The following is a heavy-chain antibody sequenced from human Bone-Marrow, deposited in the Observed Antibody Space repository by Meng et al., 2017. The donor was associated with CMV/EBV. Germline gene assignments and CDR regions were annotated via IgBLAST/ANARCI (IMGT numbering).Heavy chain of an antibody. CDR3: ARALGDIGLDY. CDR2: IIPIFGTA. J-gene: IGHJ4*02. D-gene: IGHD5-12*01. V-gene: IGHV1-69*12. CDR1: GGTFSSYA. Sequence: QVPAAQSGAGEEEPWVSVKVFCNASGGTFSSYAISWVRQAPGQGLEWMGGIIPIFGTANYAQKFQGRVTITADESTSTAYMELSSLRSEDTAVYYCARALGDIGLDYWGQGTLVTVSS.